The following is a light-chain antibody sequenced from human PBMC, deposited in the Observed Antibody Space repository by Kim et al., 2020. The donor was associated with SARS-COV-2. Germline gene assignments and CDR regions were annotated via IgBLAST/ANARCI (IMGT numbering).Light chain of an antibody. V-gene: IGLV3-19*01. CDR1: SLRTFH. J-gene: IGLJ2*01. CDR2: GKN. Sequence: SSELTQDPALSVALGQTVTITCQGDSLRTFHASWYQQKPGQAPIFVMYGKNNRPPGIPDRISGSTSGNTASLTITGAQADDEADYYCNSRDSSGNRVVFGGGTKLTVL. CDR3: NSRDSSGNRVV.